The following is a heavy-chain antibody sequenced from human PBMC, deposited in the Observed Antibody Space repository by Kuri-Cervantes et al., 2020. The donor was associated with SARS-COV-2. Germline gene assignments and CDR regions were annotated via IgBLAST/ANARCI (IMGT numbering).Heavy chain of an antibody. D-gene: IGHD6-19*01. J-gene: IGHJ4*02. V-gene: IGHV3-30*03. CDR2: ISYDETYK. CDR1: RFTFRNYG. Sequence: GESLKISCAASRFTFRNYGMHWVRQAPGKGLEWVALISYDETYKYYADSVEGRFTIPRDNSENTLYLQMNSLRAEDTAMYYCAAERYEWLAYAYYFDLWGQGTLVTVSS. CDR3: AAERYEWLAYAYYFDL.